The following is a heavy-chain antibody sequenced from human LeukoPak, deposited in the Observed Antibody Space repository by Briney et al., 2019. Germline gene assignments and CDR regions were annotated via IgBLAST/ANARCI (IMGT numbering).Heavy chain of an antibody. D-gene: IGHD6-13*01. CDR2: MNPNSGNT. V-gene: IGHV1-8*02. CDR3: ARGAYSSSWYPYYYYYYGMDV. J-gene: IGHJ6*02. CDR1: GGTFSSYA. Sequence: ASVKVSCKASGGTFSSYAISWVRQATGQGLEWMGWMNPNSGNTGYAQKFQGRVTMTRNTSISTAYMELSSLRSEDTAVYYCARGAYSSSWYPYYYYYYGMDVWGQGTTVTVSS.